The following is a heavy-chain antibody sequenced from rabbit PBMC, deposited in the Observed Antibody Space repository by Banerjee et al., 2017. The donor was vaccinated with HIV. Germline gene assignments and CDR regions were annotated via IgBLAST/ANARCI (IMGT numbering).Heavy chain of an antibody. D-gene: IGHD2-1*01. CDR1: GFTLSSYW. CDR2: IYAGGSGST. J-gene: IGHJ4*01. Sequence: QQQLEESGGGLVKPGGTLKLSCTASGFTLSSYWICWVRQAPGKGLEWIACIYAGGSGSTYYASWAKGRFTISKTSSTTVTLQMNSLTAADTATYFCVSYDDYGDRNLWGQGTLVTVS. CDR3: VSYDDYGDRNL. V-gene: IGHV1S45*01.